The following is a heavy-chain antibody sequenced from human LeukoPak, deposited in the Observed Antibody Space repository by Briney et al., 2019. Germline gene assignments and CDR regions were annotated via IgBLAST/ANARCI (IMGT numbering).Heavy chain of an antibody. D-gene: IGHD4-17*01. CDR1: GGTISSYY. CDR2: ISYSGNT. J-gene: IGHJ4*02. CDR3: ARGLTTMTTYYLDY. V-gene: IGHV4-59*06. Sequence: PSETLSLTCTVSGGTISSYYWSWIRQPPGKGLEWIGHISYSGNTYYDPSLKSRLTISIDTSKNQFSLKLSSVTVADTAVYYCARGLTTMTTYYLDYWGQGSLVAVSS.